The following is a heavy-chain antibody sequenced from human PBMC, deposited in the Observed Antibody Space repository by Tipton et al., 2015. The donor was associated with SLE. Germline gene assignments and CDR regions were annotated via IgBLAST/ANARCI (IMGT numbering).Heavy chain of an antibody. Sequence: TLSLTCAVYNGSFSGYYWSWIRQPPGKGLEWIGEISHSGSTNYDPSLKSRVTISLDTSKNHFSLKVTSVTAADTAVYYCARVELGTAFGPWGQGTLVTVSS. CDR3: ARVELGTAFGP. V-gene: IGHV4-34*01. CDR1: NGSFSGYY. J-gene: IGHJ5*02. CDR2: ISHSGST. D-gene: IGHD7-27*01.